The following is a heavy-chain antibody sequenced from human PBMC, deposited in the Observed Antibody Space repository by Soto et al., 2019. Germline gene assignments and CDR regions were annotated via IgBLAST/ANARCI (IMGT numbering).Heavy chain of an antibody. CDR2: IWYDGGNK. J-gene: IGHJ4*02. CDR3: ARDKSPSSGYDSMDY. V-gene: IGHV3-33*01. CDR1: GFTFSSYG. D-gene: IGHD5-12*01. Sequence: WGSLRLSCAASGFTFSSYGMHWVRQAPGKGLEWVAVIWYDGGNKYYADSVKGRFTISRDNSKNTLYLQMNSLTAEDTAVYYCARDKSPSSGYDSMDYWGQGNLVTVSS.